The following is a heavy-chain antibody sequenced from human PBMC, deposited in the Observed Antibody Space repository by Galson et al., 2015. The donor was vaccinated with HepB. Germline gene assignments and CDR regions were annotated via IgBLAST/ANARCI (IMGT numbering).Heavy chain of an antibody. CDR3: AKVFPEKTDGWYRQALYYFDS. CDR1: GFAFDTHA. Sequence: SLRLSCAASGFAFDTHAMSWVRQAPGKGLEWVSAITPSGDNTYSADSLKGRFTIPRDNSKNTVFLQMNSLRADDTAIYFCAKVFPEKTDGWYRQALYYFDSWGHGTRVTVSS. J-gene: IGHJ5*01. D-gene: IGHD6-19*01. CDR2: ITPSGDNT. V-gene: IGHV3-23*01.